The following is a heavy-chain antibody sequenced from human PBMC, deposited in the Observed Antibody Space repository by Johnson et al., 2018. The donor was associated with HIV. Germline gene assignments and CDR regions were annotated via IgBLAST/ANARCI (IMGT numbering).Heavy chain of an antibody. Sequence: VQLVESGGGLVQPGGSLRLSCAASGLSFSRSWMHWVRQAPGKGLVWVSRTNNDGSTTTYADSVKGRFTVSRDNSKHTLYLQMNSLRSEDTAVCYCARETIYSSFPGAFDIWGQGTMVTVSS. J-gene: IGHJ3*02. CDR2: TNNDGSTT. CDR3: ARETIYSSFPGAFDI. D-gene: IGHD6-6*01. CDR1: GLSFSRSW. V-gene: IGHV3-74*01.